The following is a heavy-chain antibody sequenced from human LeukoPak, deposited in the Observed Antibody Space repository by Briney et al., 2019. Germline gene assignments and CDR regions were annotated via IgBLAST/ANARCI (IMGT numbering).Heavy chain of an antibody. J-gene: IGHJ4*02. CDR3: ARIRLYYDSSGRGYYFDY. D-gene: IGHD3-22*01. CDR2: INPNSGGT. Sequence: ASVKVSCKASGYTFTGYYMHWVRQAPGQGLEWMGRINPNSGGTNYAQKFQGRVTMTRDTSISTAYMELSRLRSDDTAVYYCARIRLYYDSSGRGYYFDYWGQGTLVTVSS. V-gene: IGHV1-2*06. CDR1: GYTFTGYY.